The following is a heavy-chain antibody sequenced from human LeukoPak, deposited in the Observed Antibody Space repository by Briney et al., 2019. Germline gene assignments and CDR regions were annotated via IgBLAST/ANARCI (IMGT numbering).Heavy chain of an antibody. CDR1: GGSFSGYY. V-gene: IGHV4-34*01. Sequence: SETLSLTCAVYGGSFSGYYWSWIRQPPGKGLEWIGEINHSGSTNYNPSLKSRVTISVDTSKNQFSLKLSSVTAADTAVYYCASNELAGTYYFDYWGQGTLVTVSS. J-gene: IGHJ4*02. D-gene: IGHD6-13*01. CDR2: INHSGST. CDR3: ASNELAGTYYFDY.